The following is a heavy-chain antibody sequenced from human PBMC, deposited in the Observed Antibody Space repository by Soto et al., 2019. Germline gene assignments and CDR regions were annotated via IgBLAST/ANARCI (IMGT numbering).Heavy chain of an antibody. CDR2: IYYSGST. Sequence: QVQLQESGPGLVKPSQTLSLTCTVSGGSISSGGYYWSWIRQHPGKGLEWIGYIYYSGSTYYNPSLKSRVTITVVTSKNHSTLKLSSANAPDTTVYYCAKVSWYDILTGYQVGMDVWGQGTTVTVSS. V-gene: IGHV4-31*03. D-gene: IGHD3-9*01. CDR1: GGSISSGGYY. CDR3: AKVSWYDILTGYQVGMDV. J-gene: IGHJ6*02.